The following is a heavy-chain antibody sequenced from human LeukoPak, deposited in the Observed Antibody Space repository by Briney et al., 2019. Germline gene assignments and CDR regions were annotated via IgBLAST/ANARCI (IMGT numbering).Heavy chain of an antibody. V-gene: IGHV1-69*05. CDR3: ASEAHSRGWVFDP. J-gene: IGHJ5*02. D-gene: IGHD6-19*01. Sequence: SVKVSCKASGGTFSSYAISWVRQAPGQGLEWMGGIIPIFGTANYAQKFQGRVTITTDESTSMAYMELSSLRSEDTAVYYCASEAHSRGWVFDPWGQGTLVTVSS. CDR2: IIPIFGTA. CDR1: GGTFSSYA.